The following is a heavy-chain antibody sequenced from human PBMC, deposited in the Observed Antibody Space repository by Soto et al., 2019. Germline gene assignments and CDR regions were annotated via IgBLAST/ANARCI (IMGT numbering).Heavy chain of an antibody. J-gene: IGHJ4*02. CDR3: TRDRGGGGGY. D-gene: IGHD3-16*01. CDR1: GFTFSSYW. CDR2: TNEDGSTI. Sequence: EVQLVESGGGLVQPGGSLRLSCAASGFTFSSYWMHWVRQAPGKGLVWVSRTNEDGSTINYADSVKGRFTISRDNAKNTLYMKMNGLRAEDTVVYYCTRDRGGGGGYWGQGTLVTVSS. V-gene: IGHV3-74*01.